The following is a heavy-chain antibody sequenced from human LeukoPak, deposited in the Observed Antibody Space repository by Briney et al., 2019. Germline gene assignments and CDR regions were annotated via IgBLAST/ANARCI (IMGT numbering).Heavy chain of an antibody. D-gene: IGHD6-19*01. Sequence: AGGSQRLSCSVSGFTFNNYAMIWVRQAPGKGLEWVSGISGSGTRTYYAYSVKGRFTISRDNSKNTLYLQMNNLRAEDTAVYFCAKDSRPTIAVAGFDYWGQGTLVTVSS. CDR1: GFTFNNYA. J-gene: IGHJ4*02. CDR2: ISGSGTRT. CDR3: AKDSRPTIAVAGFDY. V-gene: IGHV3-23*01.